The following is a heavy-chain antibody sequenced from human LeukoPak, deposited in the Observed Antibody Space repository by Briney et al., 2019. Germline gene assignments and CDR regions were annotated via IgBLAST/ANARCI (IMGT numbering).Heavy chain of an antibody. J-gene: IGHJ4*02. Sequence: GGSLRLSCAASGLTFSSYSMNWVRQSPRKGLEWVSSITTSSTYIYYADSVKGRFTISRDNAKNSLYLQMNSLRDEDTAVYYCARAFIAVVVAASSLDYWGQGTLVTVSS. CDR1: GLTFSSYS. V-gene: IGHV3-21*01. CDR2: ITTSSTYI. CDR3: ARAFIAVVVAASSLDY. D-gene: IGHD2-15*01.